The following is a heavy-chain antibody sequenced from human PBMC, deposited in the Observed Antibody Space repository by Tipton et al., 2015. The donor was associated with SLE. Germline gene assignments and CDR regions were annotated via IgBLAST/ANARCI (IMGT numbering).Heavy chain of an antibody. CDR1: GGSISSHY. Sequence: LRLSCTVSGGSISSHYWSWIRQPPGKGLEWIGYIYYSGSTNYNPSLKSRVTISVDTSKNQFSLKLSSVTAADTAVYYCARYPESNYHWFGPWGQGALVTVSS. CDR3: ARYPESNYHWFGP. D-gene: IGHD4-11*01. J-gene: IGHJ5*02. V-gene: IGHV4-59*11. CDR2: IYYSGST.